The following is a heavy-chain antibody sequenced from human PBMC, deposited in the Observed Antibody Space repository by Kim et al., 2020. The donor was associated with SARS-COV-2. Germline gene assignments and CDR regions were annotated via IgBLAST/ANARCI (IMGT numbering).Heavy chain of an antibody. D-gene: IGHD3-10*01. CDR1: GFTFDDYD. CDR2: INWNGGST. Sequence: GGSLRLSCAASGFTFDDYDMNWVRQAPGKGLEWVSGINWNGGSTGYADSVKGRFTISRDNAKNSLYLQMNSLRAEDTALYYCARDGGGFGELLYYYGMDVWCQGTTVTVSS. CDR3: ARDGGGFGELLYYYGMDV. J-gene: IGHJ6*02. V-gene: IGHV3-20*04.